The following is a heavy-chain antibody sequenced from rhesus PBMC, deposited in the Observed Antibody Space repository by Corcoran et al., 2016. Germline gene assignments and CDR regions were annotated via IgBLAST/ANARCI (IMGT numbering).Heavy chain of an antibody. J-gene: IGHJ5-2*01. V-gene: IGHV4-169*01. D-gene: IGHD2-21*01. CDR1: GGSISRRY. CDR3: VRHREISCSGSGCYGVLDV. Sequence: QLQLQESGPGLLKPSETLSLTCAVSGGSISRRYCRWVRQAPGKRPEWIGYIYGSGSTTNYNPSLKSRVTLSVDTSKNQLSLKLSSVTAADTAVYYCVRHREISCSGSGCYGVLDVWGREFWSPSPQ. CDR2: IYGSGSTT.